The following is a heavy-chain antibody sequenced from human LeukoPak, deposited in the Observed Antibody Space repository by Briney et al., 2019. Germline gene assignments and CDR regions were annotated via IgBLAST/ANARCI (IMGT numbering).Heavy chain of an antibody. CDR1: GFXFSNYG. V-gene: IGHV3-30*18. CDR3: AKDSSRDYYYFDY. J-gene: IGHJ4*02. Sequence: GGSLRLSCAASGFXFSNYGMHWVRQAPGKGLEWVADISYDGTNNYYADSVKGRFTISRDNSKNTLYLEMNSLRAEDTAVFYCAKDSSRDYYYFDYWGQGTLVTVSS. CDR2: ISYDGTNN. D-gene: IGHD6-13*01.